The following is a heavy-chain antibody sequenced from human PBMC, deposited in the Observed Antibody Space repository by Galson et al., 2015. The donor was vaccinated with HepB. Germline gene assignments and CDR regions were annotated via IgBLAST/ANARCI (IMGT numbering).Heavy chain of an antibody. CDR2: IRSKAYGGTT. J-gene: IGHJ4*02. CDR3: TRQLYCSGGSCYFGEEGFDY. D-gene: IGHD2-15*01. V-gene: IGHV3-49*04. CDR1: GFTFGDYA. Sequence: SLRLSCAASGFTFGDYAMSWVRQAPGKGLEWVGFIRSKAYGGTTEYAASVKGRFTISRDDSKSIAYLQMNSLKTEDTAVYYCTRQLYCSGGSCYFGEEGFDYWGQGTLVTVSS.